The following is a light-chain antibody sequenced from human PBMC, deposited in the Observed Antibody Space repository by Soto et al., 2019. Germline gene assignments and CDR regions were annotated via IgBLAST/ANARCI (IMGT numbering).Light chain of an antibody. CDR1: SSNIGSNY. CDR3: AAWDDSLGGV. J-gene: IGLJ1*01. CDR2: RNN. Sequence: QSVLTQPPSASGTPGQRVTISCSGSSSNIGSNYVYWYQQLPGTAPKLLIYRNNQRPSGVPERFSGSKAGTSSSLAISVLRAEDDAYYYCAAWDDSLGGVFGTGTKVTVL. V-gene: IGLV1-47*01.